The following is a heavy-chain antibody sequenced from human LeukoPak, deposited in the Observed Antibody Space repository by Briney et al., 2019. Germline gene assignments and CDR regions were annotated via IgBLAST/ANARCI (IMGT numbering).Heavy chain of an antibody. CDR2: IDPNNGGT. Sequence: GASVKVSCKASGGTFSSYAISWVRQAPGQGLEWMGRIDPNNGGTSYAQKFQGRVTVTRDTSITTAYMEITSLRSDDTAVYYCASAVMYRYYYYYGLDVWGQGTTVTVSS. V-gene: IGHV1-2*06. D-gene: IGHD1-1*01. CDR1: GGTFSSYA. CDR3: ASAVMYRYYYYYGLDV. J-gene: IGHJ6*02.